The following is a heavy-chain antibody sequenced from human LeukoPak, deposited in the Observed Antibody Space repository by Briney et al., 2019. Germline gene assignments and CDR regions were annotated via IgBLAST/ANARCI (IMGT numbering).Heavy chain of an antibody. Sequence: GGSLRLSCAASGFTFSSYAMSWVRQAPGKGLEWVSAISGSGGSTYYTDSVKGWFTISRDNSKNTMYLQMNSLRAEDTAVYYFARLDTAMVYAFDIWGQGTMVTVSS. V-gene: IGHV3-23*01. CDR3: ARLDTAMVYAFDI. CDR2: ISGSGGST. D-gene: IGHD5-18*01. CDR1: GFTFSSYA. J-gene: IGHJ3*02.